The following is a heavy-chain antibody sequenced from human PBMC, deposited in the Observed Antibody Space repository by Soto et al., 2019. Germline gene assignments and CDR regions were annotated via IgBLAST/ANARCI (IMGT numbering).Heavy chain of an antibody. D-gene: IGHD2-15*01. V-gene: IGHV3-66*01. J-gene: IGHJ4*02. CDR1: GFTVSSNY. CDR3: ARVGCSGGSCYVSGPYYFDY. CDR2: IYSGGTT. Sequence: GGSLRLSCAASGFTVSSNYMSWVRQAPGKGLEWVSVIYSGGTTYYADSLKGRFTISRDNSKNTLYLEMNSLRAEDTAVYYCARVGCSGGSCYVSGPYYFDYWGQGTLVTVSS.